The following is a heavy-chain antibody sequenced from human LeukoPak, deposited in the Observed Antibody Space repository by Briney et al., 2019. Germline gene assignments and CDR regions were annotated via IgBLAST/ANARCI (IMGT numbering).Heavy chain of an antibody. CDR3: ARAELVVVAATPTPLDY. CDR1: GYTFTSYD. Sequence: ASVKVSCKASGYTFTSYDINWVRQATGQGLEWMGWMNPNSGNTGYAQKFQGRVTITRNTSISTAYMELSSLRSEDTAVYYCARAELVVVAATPTPLDYWGQGTLVTVSS. CDR2: MNPNSGNT. D-gene: IGHD2-15*01. V-gene: IGHV1-8*03. J-gene: IGHJ4*02.